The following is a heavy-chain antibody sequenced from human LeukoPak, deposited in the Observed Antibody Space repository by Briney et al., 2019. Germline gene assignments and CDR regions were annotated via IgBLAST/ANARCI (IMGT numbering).Heavy chain of an antibody. J-gene: IGHJ4*02. CDR3: ARGGKGYDILTGYYIHEPFDY. CDR1: GGSLSGYY. Sequence: SETLSLTCAVYGGSLSGYYWSWIRQPPGKGLEWIGEINHSGSTNYNPSLKSRVTISVDTSKNQFSLKLSSVTAADTAVYYCARGGKGYDILTGYYIHEPFDYWGQGTLVTVSS. D-gene: IGHD3-9*01. V-gene: IGHV4-34*01. CDR2: INHSGST.